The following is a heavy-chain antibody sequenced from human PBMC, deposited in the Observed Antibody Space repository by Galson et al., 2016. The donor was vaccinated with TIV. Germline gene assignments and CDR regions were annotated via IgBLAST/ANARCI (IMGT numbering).Heavy chain of an antibody. Sequence: CAVYGGSFSGHYWSWIRQSPGKGLEWIGEISLGGNTNYNPSLKSRVTMSIDTSENQFSVKLMSVTAADTAVYYCACHSTSGFPGIEVAVRRRSFDIWGQGTLVIVSS. V-gene: IGHV4-34*01. D-gene: IGHD6-19*01. CDR3: ACHSTSGFPGIEVAVRRRSFDI. CDR2: ISLGGNT. J-gene: IGHJ3*02. CDR1: GGSFSGHY.